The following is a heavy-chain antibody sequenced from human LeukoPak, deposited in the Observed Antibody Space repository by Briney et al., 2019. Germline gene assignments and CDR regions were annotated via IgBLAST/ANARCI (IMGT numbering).Heavy chain of an antibody. J-gene: IGHJ4*02. Sequence: GVSLRLLCAASGFIFTNAWMIWVRGARGKGLEGVGRNKNKTDGRTIDYAAPVKGRFTISRDHSKNTLFLQMNSLKIEDTAVYYCTTVTLRPVGRWGQATLVSHSS. CDR3: TTVTLRPVGR. D-gene: IGHD3-10*01. CDR1: GFIFTNAW. CDR2: NKNKTDGRTI. V-gene: IGHV3-15*05.